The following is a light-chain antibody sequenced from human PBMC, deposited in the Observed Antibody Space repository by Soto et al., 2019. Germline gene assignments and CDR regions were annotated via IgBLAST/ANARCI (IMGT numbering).Light chain of an antibody. CDR2: DAS. J-gene: IGKJ1*01. CDR3: QQYNSYSK. V-gene: IGKV1-5*01. CDR1: QSISSW. Sequence: DIQMTQSPSTLSASVGDRVTTTWRASQSISSWLAWYQQKPGKAPKLLIYDASSLESGVPSRFSGSGSGTEFTLTISSLQPDDFATYYCQQYNSYSKFGQGTKVDIK.